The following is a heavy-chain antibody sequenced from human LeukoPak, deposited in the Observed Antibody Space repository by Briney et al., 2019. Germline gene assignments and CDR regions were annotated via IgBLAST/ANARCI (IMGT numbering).Heavy chain of an antibody. Sequence: GGSLRLSCEASGFTFSLYAMHWVRQAPGKGLEYVSAISSNGGTTYYANSVKGRFTVSRDNSKNTLYLQMGSLRAEDMAVYYCARAGYNDGWGLYFDYWCQGTLVTVSA. J-gene: IGHJ4*02. D-gene: IGHD3-10*01. CDR1: GFTFSLYA. CDR2: ISSNGGTT. V-gene: IGHV3-64*01. CDR3: ARAGYNDGWGLYFDY.